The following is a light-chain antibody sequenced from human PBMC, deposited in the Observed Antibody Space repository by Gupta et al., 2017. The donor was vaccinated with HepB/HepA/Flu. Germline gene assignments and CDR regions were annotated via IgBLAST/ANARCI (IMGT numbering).Light chain of an antibody. Sequence: QSALTQPPSASGSPGQSVTISCPGTSSDVGGYNYVSWYQQHPGKAPKLMIYEVFKRPSGVPDRFSGSKSGNTASLTVSGLQAEDESDYYCSSYAGSNNLIFGGGTKLTVL. CDR3: SSYAGSNNLI. CDR2: EVF. V-gene: IGLV2-8*01. CDR1: SSDVGGYNY. J-gene: IGLJ2*01.